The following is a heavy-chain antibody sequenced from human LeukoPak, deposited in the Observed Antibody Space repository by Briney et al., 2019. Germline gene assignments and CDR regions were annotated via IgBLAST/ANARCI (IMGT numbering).Heavy chain of an antibody. CDR2: IYYSGST. V-gene: IGHV4-59*01. CDR3: ARGLSGSYLLDY. J-gene: IGHJ4*02. D-gene: IGHD3-10*01. Sequence: PSETLSLTCTVSGGSISPYHWSWIRQPPGKGLEWIGYIYYSGSTNYNPVLKSRVTISVDTSKNQFSLKVSSVTAADTAVYHCARGLSGSYLLDYWGQGTLVTVSS. CDR1: GGSISPYH.